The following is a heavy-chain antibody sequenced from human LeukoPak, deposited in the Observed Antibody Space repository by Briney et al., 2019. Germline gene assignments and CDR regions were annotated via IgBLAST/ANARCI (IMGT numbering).Heavy chain of an antibody. CDR1: GFTFSSYA. J-gene: IGHJ4*02. V-gene: IGHV3-23*01. CDR2: ISGSGGST. D-gene: IGHD6-6*01. CDR3: ATEEQLVPFDY. Sequence: GGSMRLSCAASGFTFSSYAMSWDRQAPGDGLEWVSAISGSGGSTYYADSVKGRFTISRDNSKNTLYLQMNSLRAEDTAVYYCATEEQLVPFDYWGQGTLVTVSS.